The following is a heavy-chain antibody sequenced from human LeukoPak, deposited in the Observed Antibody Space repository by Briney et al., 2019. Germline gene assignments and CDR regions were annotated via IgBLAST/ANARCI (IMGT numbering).Heavy chain of an antibody. Sequence: GGSLRLSCAASGFTVSSNYMSWVRQAPGKGLEWVSVIYSGGSTYYADSVKGRFTISRDNSKNTLYLQMNSLRAEDTAVYYRAGYGSGSYYNPSVFDYWGQGTLVTVSS. CDR3: AGYGSGSYYNPSVFDY. D-gene: IGHD3-10*01. CDR2: IYSGGST. J-gene: IGHJ4*02. CDR1: GFTVSSNY. V-gene: IGHV3-53*01.